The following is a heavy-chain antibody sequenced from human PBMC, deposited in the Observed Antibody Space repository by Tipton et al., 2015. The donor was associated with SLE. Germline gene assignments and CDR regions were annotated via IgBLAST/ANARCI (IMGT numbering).Heavy chain of an antibody. CDR1: GGPIRNSPYY. CDR3: ARQDLGRAATLTFDI. CDR2: VFDTGYT. J-gene: IGHJ4*02. Sequence: LRLSCHVAGGPIRNSPYYWAWIRQTRGKRLEWIGSVFDTGYTAYNPSLEGRVSLSVDTSNNEFSLKLSSVTAADTAVYFCARQDLGRAATLTFDIWGLGTLVTVSS. V-gene: IGHV4-39*01. D-gene: IGHD6-25*01.